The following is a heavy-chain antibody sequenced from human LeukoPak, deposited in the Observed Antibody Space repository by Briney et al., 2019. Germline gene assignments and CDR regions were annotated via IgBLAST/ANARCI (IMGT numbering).Heavy chain of an antibody. V-gene: IGHV1-69*13. CDR2: IITIFGTA. CDR3: ARVPSIGAFDI. D-gene: IGHD3-22*01. Sequence: RASVKVSCKAFGGTFSSYAISWVRQAPGHGREWMGGIITIFGTANYAQKFQGRVTITAAESTSTAYMELSSLRSEDTAVYYCARVPSIGAFDIWGQGTMVTVSS. J-gene: IGHJ3*02. CDR1: GGTFSSYA.